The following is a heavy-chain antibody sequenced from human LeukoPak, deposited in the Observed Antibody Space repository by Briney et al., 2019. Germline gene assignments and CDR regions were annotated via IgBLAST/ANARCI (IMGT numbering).Heavy chain of an antibody. J-gene: IGHJ3*02. CDR2: IYYNGNT. D-gene: IGHD3-22*01. CDR1: VASIRSSY. CDR3: VRGNYDNRGYSNAFDI. V-gene: IGHV4-59*01. Sequence: SVTLSLTCTVSVASIRSSYWSWIPQPPRKGLEWVGYIYYNGNTNSNPSLKSRVTISADTSKNQFSLRLSSVSAADSAVYYCVRGNYDNRGYSNAFDIWGQGAMVTVSS.